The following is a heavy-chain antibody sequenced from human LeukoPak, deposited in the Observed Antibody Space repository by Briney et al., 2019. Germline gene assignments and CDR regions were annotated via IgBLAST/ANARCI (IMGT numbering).Heavy chain of an antibody. D-gene: IGHD3-22*01. CDR3: ARNYYDSSGYYGY. CDR2: INPNSGGT. V-gene: IGHV1-2*02. Sequence: ASVKVPCKASGYTFTGYYMHWVRQAPGQGLEWMGWINPNSGGTNYAQKFQGRVTMTRDTSISTAYMELSRLRSDDTAVYYCARNYYDSSGYYGYWGQGTLVTVSS. CDR1: GYTFTGYY. J-gene: IGHJ4*02.